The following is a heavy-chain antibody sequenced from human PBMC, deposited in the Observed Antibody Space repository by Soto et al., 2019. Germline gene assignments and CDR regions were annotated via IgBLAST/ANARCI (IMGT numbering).Heavy chain of an antibody. CDR1: GFTFSRHA. V-gene: IGHV3-30*04. CDR2: ISRDGSYI. CDR3: ARTRNGGVADSFDS. J-gene: IGHJ5*01. Sequence: QVQLVESGGGEVQPGGSLRLSCAASGFTFSRHAIHWVRLTPGRGLEWVLAISRDGSYIYYTDSVKGRFTVSRDNSKNTVFVQMNSLIPDDTALYFCARTRNGGVADSFDSWGQGTRVTVSS. D-gene: IGHD3-3*01.